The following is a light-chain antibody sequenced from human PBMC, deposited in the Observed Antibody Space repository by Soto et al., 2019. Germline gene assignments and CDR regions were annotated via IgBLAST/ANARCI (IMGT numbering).Light chain of an antibody. J-gene: IGLJ1*01. CDR1: SSNIGAGYD. CDR3: QSYDSSLSVSV. Sequence: QSVLTQPPSVSGAPGQRVTISCTGSSSNIGAGYDVHWYQQIPGTAPKLLIYGDNNRPSGVPDRVSGSKSGTSASLAITGLQAEDEADYYCQSYDSSLSVSVFGTGTKLNVL. CDR2: GDN. V-gene: IGLV1-40*01.